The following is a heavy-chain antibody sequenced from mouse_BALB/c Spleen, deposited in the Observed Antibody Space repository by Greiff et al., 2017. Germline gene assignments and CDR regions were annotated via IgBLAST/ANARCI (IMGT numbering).Heavy chain of an antibody. V-gene: IGHV5-12-2*01. CDR3: ARHWGTEAYYYAMDY. Sequence: EVKLVESGGGLVQPGGSLKLSCAASGFTFSSYTMSWFRQTPEKRLVWVAYISNGGGSTYYPDTVKGRFTISRDNAKNTLYLQMSSLKSEDTAMYYCARHWGTEAYYYAMDYWGQGTSVTVSS. D-gene: IGHD3-1*01. CDR1: GFTFSSYT. J-gene: IGHJ4*01. CDR2: ISNGGGST.